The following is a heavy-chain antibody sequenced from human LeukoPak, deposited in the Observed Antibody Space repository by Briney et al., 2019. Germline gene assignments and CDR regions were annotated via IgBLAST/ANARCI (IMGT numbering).Heavy chain of an antibody. CDR2: ISSSSSYI. Sequence: PGGSLRRYCAASGFTFSSYSINWVGQAPGKGLVWVLSISSSSSYIYYTHPVKVRITISRDNAKNSLYLQMNSRSAEDTAGYYCARETEIVVVPAATFIDPWGQGTLVTVSS. D-gene: IGHD2-2*01. V-gene: IGHV3-21*03. J-gene: IGHJ5*02. CDR3: ARETEIVVVPAATFIDP. CDR1: GFTFSSYS.